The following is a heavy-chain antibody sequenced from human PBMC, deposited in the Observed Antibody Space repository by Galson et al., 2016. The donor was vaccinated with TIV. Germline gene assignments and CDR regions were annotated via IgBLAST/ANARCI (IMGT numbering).Heavy chain of an antibody. V-gene: IGHV1-18*01. CDR1: GFTFGIYG. J-gene: IGHJ5*02. Sequence: SVKVSCKASGFTFGIYGINWVRQAPGQGLEWMGWISAHSGDTNYAQNFQDRVTMTTDSFTTTAYMELRSLRSDDTAVYYCARDWRSAGAGTNYYDPWGQGTLVTVSS. CDR3: ARDWRSAGAGTNYYDP. D-gene: IGHD6-19*01. CDR2: ISAHSGDT.